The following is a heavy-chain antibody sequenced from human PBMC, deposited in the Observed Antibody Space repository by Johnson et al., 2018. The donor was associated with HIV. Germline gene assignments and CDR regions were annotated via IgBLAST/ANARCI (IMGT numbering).Heavy chain of an antibody. CDR1: GFTFDDYA. J-gene: IGHJ3*02. CDR2: IRWDGAIT. V-gene: IGHV3-43D*03. CDR3: ARAEIYEGRVGDFAFDI. D-gene: IGHD3-10*01. Sequence: VQLVESGGGLVQPGRSLRLSCAASGFTFDDYAMHWVRQAPGNGLEWVSLIRWDGAITHYADSVKGRFTISRDNSRNSLYLQMKSLRPEDTALYYCARAEIYEGRVGDFAFDIWGRGTMVTVSS.